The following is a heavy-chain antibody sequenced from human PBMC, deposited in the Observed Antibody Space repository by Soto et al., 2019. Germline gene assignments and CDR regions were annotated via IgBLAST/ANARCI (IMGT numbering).Heavy chain of an antibody. CDR2: TYPTDSDT. D-gene: IGHD2-8*01. Sequence: GESLTISCMCSGCSFTSYFIAWVRQTPGKGLEWMGITYPTDSDTTYSPSFQGQVTISVDKSINTAYLQWGSLKASDTAIYYCARGVHYWGQGTLDTVSS. CDR3: ARGVHY. J-gene: IGHJ4*02. V-gene: IGHV5-51*01. CDR1: GCSFTSYF.